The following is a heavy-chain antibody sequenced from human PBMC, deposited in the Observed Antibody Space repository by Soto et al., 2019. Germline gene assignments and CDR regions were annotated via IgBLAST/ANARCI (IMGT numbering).Heavy chain of an antibody. J-gene: IGHJ4*02. D-gene: IGHD4-17*01. CDR2: ISASSGTI. V-gene: IGHV3-48*01. CDR1: GFTFSGYS. Sequence: EVQLVESGGGLVQPGGSLRLSCVGSGFTFSGYSMNWVRQAPGRGLEWVSYISASSGTIYYADSVKGRFTISRDNAKNSLSLEMNSLRAEDTALYYCARDPPTTVTSSFDVWGQGTLVAVSS. CDR3: ARDPPTTVTSSFDV.